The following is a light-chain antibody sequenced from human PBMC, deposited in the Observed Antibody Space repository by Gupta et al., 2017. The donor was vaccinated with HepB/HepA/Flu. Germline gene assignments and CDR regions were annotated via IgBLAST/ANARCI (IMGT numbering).Light chain of an antibody. Sequence: QTVVTQEPSFSVSPGGTVTLTCGLSSGSVSTSYYASWYQQTPGQAPRTLIYSTNTRSAGVPDRFSGSILGNTAALTITGAQADDESDYYCVLYMGGGIWVFGGGTKLTVL. CDR2: STN. J-gene: IGLJ3*02. V-gene: IGLV8-61*01. CDR1: SGSVSTSYY. CDR3: VLYMGGGIWV.